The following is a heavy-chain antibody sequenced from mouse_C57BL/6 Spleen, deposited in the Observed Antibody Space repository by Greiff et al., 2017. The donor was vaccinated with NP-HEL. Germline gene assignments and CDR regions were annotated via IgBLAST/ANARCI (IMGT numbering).Heavy chain of an antibody. J-gene: IGHJ2*01. CDR2: IDPSDSYT. D-gene: IGHD4-1*01. Sequence: QVQLQQPGAELVMPGASVKLSCKASGYTFTSYWMHWVKQRPGQGLEWIGEIDPSDSYTNYNQKFKGKSTLTVDKTSSTAYMQLSSLTSEDSAVYYCARYTGYFGCWGQGTTLTVSS. CDR3: ARYTGYFGC. CDR1: GYTFTSYW. V-gene: IGHV1-69*01.